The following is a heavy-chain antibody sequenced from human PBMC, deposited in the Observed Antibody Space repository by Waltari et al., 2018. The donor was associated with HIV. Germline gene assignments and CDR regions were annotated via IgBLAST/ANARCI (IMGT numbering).Heavy chain of an antibody. D-gene: IGHD2-2*01. CDR1: GYSISSGYY. J-gene: IGHJ2*01. CDR3: VRGYIVVIVDWYCDL. V-gene: IGHV4-38-2*01. CDR2: IDFSGST. Sequence: QVRLRESGPRLVKPSETLSLTCVVSGYSISSGYYWGWIRQPPGKGLEWIGNIDFSGSTYYNPSLKGRVTISVDTSKNQFSLKLSSVTAADTAVYYCVRGYIVVIVDWYCDLWGRGTLVSVSS.